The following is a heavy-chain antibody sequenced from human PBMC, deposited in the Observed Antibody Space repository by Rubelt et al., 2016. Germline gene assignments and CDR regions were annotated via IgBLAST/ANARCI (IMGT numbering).Heavy chain of an antibody. CDR1: GFTFSSYA. V-gene: IGHV3-66*01. CDR2: IYSGGST. Sequence: EVQLVESGGGLVQPGGSLRLSCSASGFTFSSYAMHWVRQAPGKGLEWVSVIYSGGSTYYADSVKGRFTIARDKSKNTLYLQMNSLRAEDTAVYYCARLIAAAGTGFDPWGQGTLVTVSS. J-gene: IGHJ5*02. D-gene: IGHD6-13*01. CDR3: ARLIAAAGTGFDP.